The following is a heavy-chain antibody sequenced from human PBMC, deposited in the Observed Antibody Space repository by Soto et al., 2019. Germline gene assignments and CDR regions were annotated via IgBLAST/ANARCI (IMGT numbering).Heavy chain of an antibody. V-gene: IGHV3-23*01. Sequence: EVQLLESGGGLVQPGGSLRLSCAASGFTFSSYAMSWVRQAPGKGLEWVSAISGSGGSTYYADSVKGRFTISRDNSKNTLYLQMNSLRAEDTAVYYCAKRGEIVVVVAATHGYFDYWGQGTLVTVSS. CDR3: AKRGEIVVVVAATHGYFDY. CDR2: ISGSGGST. D-gene: IGHD2-15*01. CDR1: GFTFSSYA. J-gene: IGHJ4*02.